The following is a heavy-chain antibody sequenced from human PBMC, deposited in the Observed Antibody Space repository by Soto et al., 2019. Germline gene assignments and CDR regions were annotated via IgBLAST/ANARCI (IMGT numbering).Heavy chain of an antibody. J-gene: IGHJ6*02. CDR2: IIPIFGTA. D-gene: IGHD2-2*01. CDR3: ARGYCSSTSCYAVADYYYGMDV. Sequence: GASVKVSCKASGGTFRCYAISSVRQAPGQGLEWMGGIIPIFGTANYAQKFQGRVTITADESTSTPYMELSSLRSGDTTVYYCARGYCSSTSCYAVADYYYGMDVWGQGTTVTVSS. CDR1: GGTFRCYA. V-gene: IGHV1-69*13.